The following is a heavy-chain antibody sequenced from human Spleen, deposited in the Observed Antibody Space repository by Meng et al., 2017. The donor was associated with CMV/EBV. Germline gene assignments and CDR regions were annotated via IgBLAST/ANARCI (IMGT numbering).Heavy chain of an antibody. CDR1: GGSIRSGDSY. D-gene: IGHD6-6*01. Sequence: SGGSIRSGDSYWTWIRQHPGKGLEWIGYIYYSGSTYYNPSLRSRLTISVDASKNQFSLKLTSVTAADTAVYYCARDGTARPGFDYWGQGTLVTVSS. CDR3: ARDGTARPGFDY. CDR2: IYYSGST. J-gene: IGHJ4*02. V-gene: IGHV4-31*02.